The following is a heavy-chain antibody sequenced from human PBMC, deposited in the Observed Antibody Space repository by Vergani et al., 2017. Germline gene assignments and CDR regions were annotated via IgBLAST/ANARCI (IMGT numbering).Heavy chain of an antibody. CDR2: IYPGDSDT. CDR3: AMSSVVVPAAPAYDAFDI. V-gene: IGHV5-51*01. Sequence: EVQLVQSGAEVKKPGESLKISCKGSGYSFTSYWIGWVRQMPGKGLEWMGIIYPGDSDTRYSPSFQGQVTISADKSISTAYLQWSSLKASDTAMYYSAMSSVVVPAAPAYDAFDIWGQGTMVTVSS. CDR1: GYSFTSYW. J-gene: IGHJ3*02. D-gene: IGHD2-2*01.